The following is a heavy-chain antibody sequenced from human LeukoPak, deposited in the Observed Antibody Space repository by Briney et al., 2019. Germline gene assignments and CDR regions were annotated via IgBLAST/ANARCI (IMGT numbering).Heavy chain of an antibody. CDR2: IYYSGST. J-gene: IGHJ6*02. V-gene: IGHV4-59*08. Sequence: SETLSLTCAVYGGSFSGFYWSWIRQPPGKGLEWIGYIYYSGSTNYNPSLKSRVTISLDTSKNQFSLKLSSVTAADTAVYYCARRGQSTTLYYYYAMDVWGQGTTVTVSS. CDR3: ARRGQSTTLYYYYAMDV. CDR1: GGSFSGFY. D-gene: IGHD1-1*01.